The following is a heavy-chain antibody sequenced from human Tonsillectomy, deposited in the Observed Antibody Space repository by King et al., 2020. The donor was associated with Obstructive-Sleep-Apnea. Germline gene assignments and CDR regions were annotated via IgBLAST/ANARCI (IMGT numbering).Heavy chain of an antibody. Sequence: VQLVESGGGVVQPGRSLRLSCAASGFTFSSYGMHWVRQAPGKGLEWVAVISYDGSNKYYADSVKGRFTISRDNSKNTLYLQMNSLRAEDTAVYYCAKGHSGDSSWYVNYYFDYWGQGTLVTVSS. J-gene: IGHJ4*02. CDR3: AKGHSGDSSWYVNYYFDY. V-gene: IGHV3-30*18. D-gene: IGHD6-13*01. CDR2: ISYDGSNK. CDR1: GFTFSSYG.